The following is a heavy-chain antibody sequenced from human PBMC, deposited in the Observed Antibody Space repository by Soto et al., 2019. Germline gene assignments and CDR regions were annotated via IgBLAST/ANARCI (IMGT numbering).Heavy chain of an antibody. Sequence: ASVKVSCKASGYTFTSYGISWVRQAPGQGLEWMGWISAYNGNTNYAQKLQGRVTMTTDASTSTAYMELSSLRSEDTAVYYCARRFFFWLWGSQGASDIWGPGTMGT. CDR3: ARRFFFWLWGSQGASDI. D-gene: IGHD3-9*01. J-gene: IGHJ3*02. V-gene: IGHV1-18*01. CDR2: ISAYNGNT. CDR1: GYTFTSYG.